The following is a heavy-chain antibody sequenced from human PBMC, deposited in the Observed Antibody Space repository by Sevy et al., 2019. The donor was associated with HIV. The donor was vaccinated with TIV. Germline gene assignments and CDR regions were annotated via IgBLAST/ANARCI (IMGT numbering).Heavy chain of an antibody. Sequence: GGSLRLSCAASGFTFSSYSMNWVRQAPGKGLEWVSSISSSSSYIYYADSVKGRFTISRDNAKNSLYLQMNSLRAEDTAVYYCVRAPGGGCSSTSCYSNYWGQGTLVTVSS. CDR2: ISSSSSYI. CDR3: VRAPGGGCSSTSCYSNY. V-gene: IGHV3-21*01. CDR1: GFTFSSYS. D-gene: IGHD2-2*01. J-gene: IGHJ4*02.